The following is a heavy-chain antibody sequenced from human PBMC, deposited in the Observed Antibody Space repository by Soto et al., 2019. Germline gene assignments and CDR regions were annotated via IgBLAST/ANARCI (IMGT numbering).Heavy chain of an antibody. CDR2: INAATGNT. CDR3: ARPLFGASITSNF. J-gene: IGHJ4*02. V-gene: IGHV1-3*01. Sequence: QVQLVQSGAEVKKPGTSVRVSCEASGYTFTTYLIQWVRQAPGQRLEWMGWINAATGNTKYSQKFQGRVTLTRDPSARTAYMDLSSLTSEDTAVYYCARPLFGASITSNFWGQGTLVTVSS. D-gene: IGHD1-20*01. CDR1: GYTFTTYL.